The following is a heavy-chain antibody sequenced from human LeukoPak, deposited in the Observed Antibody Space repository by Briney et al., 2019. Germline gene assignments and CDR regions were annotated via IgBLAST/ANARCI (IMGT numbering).Heavy chain of an antibody. D-gene: IGHD6-19*01. J-gene: IGHJ3*02. V-gene: IGHV3-9*03. CDR2: ISWNSGSI. CDR1: GFTFDDYT. CDR3: AKTSIAVAGTGAFDI. Sequence: GGSLRLSCAASGFTFDDYTMHWVRHAPGKGLEWVSLISWNSGSIGYADSVKGRFTISRDNAKNSLYLQMNSLRAEDMALYYCAKTSIAVAGTGAFDIWGQGTMVTVSS.